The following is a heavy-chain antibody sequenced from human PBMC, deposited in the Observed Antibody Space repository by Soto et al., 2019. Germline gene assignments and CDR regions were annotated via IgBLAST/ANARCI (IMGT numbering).Heavy chain of an antibody. J-gene: IGHJ4*02. D-gene: IGHD1-1*01. CDR3: VRAPHNNRSKFFH. V-gene: IGHV1-69*01. CDR2: IIPMFAIT. CDR1: GGTFSGTA. Sequence: QVQLVQSGAEVKKPGSSVTVSCKVSGGTFSGTAINWVRQAPGQGHEWLGGIIPMFAITHYAPKFQGRVAITADDSTSTAYMQLNSLRSDHTAVYHCVRAPHNNRSKFFHWGQGTRVSVSS.